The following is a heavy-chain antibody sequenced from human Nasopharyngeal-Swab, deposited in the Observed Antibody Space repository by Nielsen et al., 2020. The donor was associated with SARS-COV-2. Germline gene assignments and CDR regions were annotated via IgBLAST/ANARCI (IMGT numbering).Heavy chain of an antibody. CDR3: ARVSPPLLTGPYYYYGMDV. J-gene: IGHJ6*02. Sequence: GESLKISCAASGFTFSDYYMSWIRQAPGKGLEWVSYISSSSSYTNYADSVKGRFTISRDNAKNSLYLQMNSLRAGDTAVYYCARVSPPLLTGPYYYYGMDVWGQGTTVTVSS. D-gene: IGHD3-9*01. V-gene: IGHV3-11*06. CDR2: ISSSSSYT. CDR1: GFTFSDYY.